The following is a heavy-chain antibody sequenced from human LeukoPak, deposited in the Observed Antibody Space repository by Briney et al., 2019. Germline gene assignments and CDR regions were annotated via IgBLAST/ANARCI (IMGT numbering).Heavy chain of an antibody. D-gene: IGHD4-17*01. Sequence: GGSLRLSCAASGFTFSSYAMSWVRQAPGRGLEWVSAISGSGGSTYYADSVKGRFTISRDNSKNTLYLQMNSLRAEDTAVYYCAKPYGDYEYYFDYRGQGTLVTVSS. CDR1: GFTFSSYA. CDR3: AKPYGDYEYYFDY. CDR2: ISGSGGST. V-gene: IGHV3-23*01. J-gene: IGHJ4*02.